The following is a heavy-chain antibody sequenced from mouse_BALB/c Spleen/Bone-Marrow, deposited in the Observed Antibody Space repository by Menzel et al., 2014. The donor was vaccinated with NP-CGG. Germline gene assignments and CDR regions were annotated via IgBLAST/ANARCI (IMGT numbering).Heavy chain of an antibody. Sequence: LVRTGASVTISCKASGYSFTGYYIHWVRQSHGKSLEWIGYISSYNDATNYNQKFKGKATFTLDTSSSAAYMQFNSLTSEDSAVYYCARNFDSWGQGTTLTVSS. CDR2: ISSYNDAT. CDR3: ARNFDS. CDR1: GYSFTGYY. J-gene: IGHJ2*01. V-gene: IGHV1S34*01.